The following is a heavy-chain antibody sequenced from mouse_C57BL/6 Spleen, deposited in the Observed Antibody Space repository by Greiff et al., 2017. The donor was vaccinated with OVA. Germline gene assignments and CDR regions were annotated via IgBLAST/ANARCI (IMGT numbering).Heavy chain of an antibody. CDR1: GYTFTDYN. J-gene: IGHJ2*01. D-gene: IGHD3-2*02. Sequence: VHVKQSGPELVKPGASVKMSCKASGYTFTDYNMHWVKQSHGKSLEWIGYINPNNGGTSYNQKFKGKATLTVNKSSSTAYMELRSLTSEDSAVYYCARIGSSGYGYWGQGTTLTVSS. CDR3: ARIGSSGYGY. V-gene: IGHV1-22*01. CDR2: INPNNGGT.